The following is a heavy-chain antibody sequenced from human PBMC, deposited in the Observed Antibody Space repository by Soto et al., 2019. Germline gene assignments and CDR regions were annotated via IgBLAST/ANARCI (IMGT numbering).Heavy chain of an antibody. CDR3: ARGPIVLVPAAHVGWFDP. CDR2: INAGNGNT. CDR1: GYTFTSYA. J-gene: IGHJ5*02. Sequence: GASVKVSCKASGYTFTSYAMHWVRQAPGQRLEWMGWINAGNGNTKYSQKFQGRVTITRDTSASTAYMELSSLRSEDTAVYYCARGPIVLVPAAHVGWFDPWGQGTLVTVSS. V-gene: IGHV1-3*01. D-gene: IGHD2-2*01.